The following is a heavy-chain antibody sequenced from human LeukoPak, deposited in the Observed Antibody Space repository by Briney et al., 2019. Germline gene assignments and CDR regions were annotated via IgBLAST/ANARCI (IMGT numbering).Heavy chain of an antibody. CDR3: ARSSGGSCCLFDY. CDR2: INHSGST. D-gene: IGHD2-15*01. V-gene: IGHV4-34*01. CDR1: GGSFSGYY. J-gene: IGHJ4*02. Sequence: SETLSLTCAVYGGSFSGYYWSWIRQPPGKGLEWIGEINHSGSTNYNPSLKSRVTISVDTSKNQFSLKLSSVTAADTAVYYCARSSGGSCCLFDYWGQGTLVTVSS.